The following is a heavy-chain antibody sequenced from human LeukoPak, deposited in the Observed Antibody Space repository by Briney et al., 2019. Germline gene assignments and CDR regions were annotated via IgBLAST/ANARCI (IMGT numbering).Heavy chain of an antibody. CDR3: ARDIYGSGSYYDY. CDR2: ISSSRSYI. CDR1: GFTFSSYS. V-gene: IGHV3-21*01. J-gene: IGHJ4*02. D-gene: IGHD3-10*01. Sequence: GGSLRLSCAASGFTFSSYSMNWVRQAPGEGLEWVSSISSSRSYIYYADSVKGRFTISRDNAKNSLYLQMNSLRGEDTAVYYCARDIYGSGSYYDYWGQGTLVTVSS.